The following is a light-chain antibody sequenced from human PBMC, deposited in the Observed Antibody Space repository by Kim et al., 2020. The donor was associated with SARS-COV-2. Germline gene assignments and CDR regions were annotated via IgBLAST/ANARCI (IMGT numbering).Light chain of an antibody. CDR1: QRIGNS. V-gene: IGKV1-27*01. Sequence: ASVGDIANNTTRASQRIGNSLAWYQQKPRKVPNLLLTDAFALQPGIPTRFIGNRSGTTFTLTITSLRPGDVATYYCQKYNSAPWTFGQGNKVDI. CDR2: DAF. J-gene: IGKJ1*01. CDR3: QKYNSAPWT.